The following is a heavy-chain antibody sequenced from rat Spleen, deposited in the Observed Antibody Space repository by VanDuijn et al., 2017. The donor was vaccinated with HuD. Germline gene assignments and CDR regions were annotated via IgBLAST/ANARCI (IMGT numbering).Heavy chain of an antibody. Sequence: EVQLVESDGGLVQPGRSLKLSCAASGFTFSDYYMAWVRQAPTKGLEWVATINYDGSSIYYRDSVKGRFTISRDNAKSTLYLQMDSLRSEDTATYYCVSWGSSYIYEGWFAYWGQGTLVTVSS. CDR3: VSWGSSYIYEGWFAY. V-gene: IGHV5-29*01. CDR2: INYDGSSI. CDR1: GFTFSDYY. J-gene: IGHJ3*01. D-gene: IGHD1-2*01.